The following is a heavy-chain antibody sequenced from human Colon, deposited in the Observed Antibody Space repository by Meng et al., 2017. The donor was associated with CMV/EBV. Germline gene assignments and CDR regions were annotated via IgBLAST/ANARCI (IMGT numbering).Heavy chain of an antibody. Sequence: GGSLRPSCATSGFTFGSYSMNWVRQAPGKGLEWVSSISGPGGSIWYADSMRGRFTVSRDNSKNTLYLQMHSLRADDTAVYYCVTVDHAFWGSLGPWGQGTLVTVSS. CDR3: VTVDHAFWGSLGP. J-gene: IGHJ1*01. CDR2: ISGPGGSI. D-gene: IGHD3/OR15-3a*01. CDR1: GFTFGSYS. V-gene: IGHV3-21*04.